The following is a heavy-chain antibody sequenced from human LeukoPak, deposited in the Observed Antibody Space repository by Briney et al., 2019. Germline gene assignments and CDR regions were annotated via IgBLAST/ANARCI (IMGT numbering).Heavy chain of an antibody. Sequence: ASVKVSCKASGYTFSNYGISWVRQAPGQWLEWMGWISVYNGNTVYAQKLRGRITMTTDTSTSTGYMELRSLRSDDTAVYYCARDRWSSSSSEGTFDIWGQGTMVIVSS. CDR3: ARDRWSSSSSEGTFDI. J-gene: IGHJ3*02. CDR1: GYTFSNYG. V-gene: IGHV1-18*01. D-gene: IGHD6-6*01. CDR2: ISVYNGNT.